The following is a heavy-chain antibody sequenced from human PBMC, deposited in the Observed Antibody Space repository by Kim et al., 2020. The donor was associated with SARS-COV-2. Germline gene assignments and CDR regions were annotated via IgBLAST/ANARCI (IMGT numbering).Heavy chain of an antibody. V-gene: IGHV7-4-1*02. CDR2: INTNTGNP. CDR1: GYTFTSYA. D-gene: IGHD3-9*01. Sequence: ASVKVSCKASGYTFTSYAMNWVRQAPGQGLEWMGWINTNTGNPTYAQGFTGRFVFSLDTSVSTAYLQISSLKAEDTAVYYCARALRYFDWSVNGGDDAFDIWGQGTMVTVSS. J-gene: IGHJ3*02. CDR3: ARALRYFDWSVNGGDDAFDI.